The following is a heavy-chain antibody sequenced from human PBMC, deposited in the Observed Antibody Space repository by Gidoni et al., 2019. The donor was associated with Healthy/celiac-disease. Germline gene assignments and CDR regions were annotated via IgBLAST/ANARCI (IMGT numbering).Heavy chain of an antibody. CDR2: INHSGST. Sequence: QVQLQQWGAGLLKPSETLSLTCAVYGGSFSGYYWSWIRQPPGKGLEWIGEINHSGSTNYNPSLKSRVTISVDTSKNQFSLKLSSVTAADTAVYYCASTRYDSSGYYIQDYWGQGILVTVSS. V-gene: IGHV4-34*01. D-gene: IGHD3-22*01. CDR3: ASTRYDSSGYYIQDY. J-gene: IGHJ4*02. CDR1: GGSFSGYY.